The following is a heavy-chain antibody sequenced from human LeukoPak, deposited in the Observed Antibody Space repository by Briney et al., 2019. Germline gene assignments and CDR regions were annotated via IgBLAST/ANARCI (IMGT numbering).Heavy chain of an antibody. V-gene: IGHV3-30*04. CDR2: ISYDGSNK. CDR1: GFTFSSYA. J-gene: IGHJ5*02. CDR3: AKDLMRDRWFGES. Sequence: GGSLRLSCAASGFTFSSYAMHWVRQAPGKGLEWVAVISYDGSNKYYADSVKGRSTISRDNSKNTLYLEMNSLRDEDTAVYYCAKDLMRDRWFGESWGQGTLVTVSS. D-gene: IGHD3-10*01.